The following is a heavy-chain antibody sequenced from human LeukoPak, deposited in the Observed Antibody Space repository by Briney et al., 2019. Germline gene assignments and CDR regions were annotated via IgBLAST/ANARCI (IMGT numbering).Heavy chain of an antibody. Sequence: GGSLRLSCAASGFTFSTYAMSWVRQAPGKGLEWVAVISYDGSNKYYADSVKGRFTISRDNSKNTLYLQMNSLRAEDTAVYYCANTVRGEVYYGMDVWGQGTTVTVSS. CDR1: GFTFSTYA. J-gene: IGHJ6*02. CDR2: ISYDGSNK. CDR3: ANTVRGEVYYGMDV. D-gene: IGHD3-10*02. V-gene: IGHV3-30-3*01.